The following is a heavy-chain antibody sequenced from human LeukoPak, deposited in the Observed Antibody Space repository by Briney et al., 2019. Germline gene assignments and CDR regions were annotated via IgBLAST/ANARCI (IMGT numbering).Heavy chain of an antibody. J-gene: IGHJ3*02. D-gene: IGHD3-22*01. Sequence: SQTLSLTCTVSGGSISSGSYYWSWIRQPAGKGLEWIGRIYTSGSTNYNPSLKSRVTISVDTSKNQFSLKLSSVTAADTAVYYCARALVYNYYDRGDGAFDIWDQGTMVTVSS. CDR2: IYTSGST. V-gene: IGHV4-61*02. CDR3: ARALVYNYYDRGDGAFDI. CDR1: GGSISSGSYY.